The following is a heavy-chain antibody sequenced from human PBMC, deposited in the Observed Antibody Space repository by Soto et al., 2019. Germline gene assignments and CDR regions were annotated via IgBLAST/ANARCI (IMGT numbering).Heavy chain of an antibody. J-gene: IGHJ4*02. CDR1: GFTFSSYG. D-gene: IGHD6-13*01. V-gene: IGHV3-33*01. Sequence: QVQLVESGGGVVQPGRSLRLSCAASGFTFSSYGMHWFRQAPGKGLEWVAVIWYDGSNKYYADSVKGRFTNSRDNSKNTLYLQMNSLRAEDTAVYYCARGQFEQQGVFDYWGQGTLVTVSS. CDR3: ARGQFEQQGVFDY. CDR2: IWYDGSNK.